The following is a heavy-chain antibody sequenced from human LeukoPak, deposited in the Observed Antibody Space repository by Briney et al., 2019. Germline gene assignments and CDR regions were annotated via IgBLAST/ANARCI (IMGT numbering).Heavy chain of an antibody. V-gene: IGHV3-74*01. Sequence: GGSLRLSCAAPGFTFSSCWMHWARHARGEGLVWVSRINIDGSGKTYADSVKGRFTISRDNAKNTLYLQMNSLRVEDTAVYYCARVRPAYYYMDVWGKGTTVTVSS. CDR1: GFTFSSCW. CDR2: INIDGSGK. CDR3: ARVRPAYYYMDV. J-gene: IGHJ6*03.